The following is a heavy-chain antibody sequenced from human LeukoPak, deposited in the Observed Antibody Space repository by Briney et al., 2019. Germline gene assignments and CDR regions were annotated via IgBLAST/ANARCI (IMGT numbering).Heavy chain of an antibody. CDR2: IHSSEGT. CDR3: ARHVYGEGMVV. CDR1: GGSLNGYY. V-gene: IGHV4-59*08. Sequence: SETLSLTCTVSGGSLNGYYWGWIRQPPGKGLECVGYIHSSEGTAHNSSLKSRLTISLDTSKNQFSLTLSSVTATDTAVYYCARHVYGEGMVVWGKGTTVTVSS. J-gene: IGHJ6*04. D-gene: IGHD4-17*01.